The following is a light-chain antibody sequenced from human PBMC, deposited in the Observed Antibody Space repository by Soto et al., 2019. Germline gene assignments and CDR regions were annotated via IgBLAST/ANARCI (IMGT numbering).Light chain of an antibody. Sequence: DIVMTQTPLSSPVTLGQPASISCRSSQSLLHINGYNYLDWYLQKPGQSPQLLIYLASSRASGVPDRFSGSGSGTDFTLKISRVEAEDFGVYYCIQTLQTPFTFGGGTKVDIK. V-gene: IGKV2-28*01. CDR1: QSLLHINGYNY. CDR3: IQTLQTPFT. J-gene: IGKJ4*01. CDR2: LAS.